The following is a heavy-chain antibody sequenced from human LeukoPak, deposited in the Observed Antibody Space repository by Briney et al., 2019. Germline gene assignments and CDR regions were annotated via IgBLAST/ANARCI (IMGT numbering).Heavy chain of an antibody. Sequence: GGSLRLSCEGSGFTFSGYYMSWIRQAPGKGLEWVSYINPSGNTIYYADSVKGRFTISRDNAKKSLDLQMYSLRAEDTAVYYCARVRGSGFCSGSSCAKDPGYYYYMDVWGKGTTVSVSS. CDR1: GFTFSGYY. CDR3: ARVRGSGFCSGSSCAKDPGYYYYMDV. CDR2: INPSGNTI. J-gene: IGHJ6*03. V-gene: IGHV3-11*01. D-gene: IGHD3-3*01.